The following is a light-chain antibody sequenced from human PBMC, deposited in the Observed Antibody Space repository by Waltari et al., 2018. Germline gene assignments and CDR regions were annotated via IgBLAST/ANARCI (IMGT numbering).Light chain of an antibody. CDR3: SSYTSSNTWV. CDR1: SSAVGRYNF. J-gene: IGLJ3*02. CDR2: DVS. Sequence: QSALTQPASVSGSPGQSITISCIGTSSAVGRYNFFSWYQQHPGKAPKLIIYDVSNRPSGVSSRFSGSKSGNTASLTISGLQAEDEADYYCSSYTSSNTWVFGGGTKLTVL. V-gene: IGLV2-14*03.